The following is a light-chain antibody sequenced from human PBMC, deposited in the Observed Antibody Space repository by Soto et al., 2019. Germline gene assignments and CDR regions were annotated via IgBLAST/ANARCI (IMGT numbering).Light chain of an antibody. V-gene: IGKV3D-20*01. Sequence: EIVLTQSPATLSFSPWERATLSCGASAAVSSSYVAWYQQKSGLAPRLLIHDASSRATGIPDRFSGRKSGTDFTLTIRSLEPEDAALYYCQQYGSSPITFGQGTRLEIK. CDR2: DAS. J-gene: IGKJ5*01. CDR3: QQYGSSPIT. CDR1: AAVSSSY.